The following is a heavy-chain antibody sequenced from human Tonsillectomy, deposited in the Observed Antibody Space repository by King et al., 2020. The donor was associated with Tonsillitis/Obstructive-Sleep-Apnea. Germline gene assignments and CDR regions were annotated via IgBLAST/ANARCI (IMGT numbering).Heavy chain of an antibody. V-gene: IGHV4-39*01. CDR3: VRHIDYTNHYYCCMDV. D-gene: IGHD4-11*01. CDR1: GGSVSSSSYY. Sequence: QLQESGPGLVKPSETLSLTCTVSGGSVSSSSYYWGWVRQPPGKGLEWIGTNYYSGTTYYNPSLKSRVTISVDTSKNQFSLKLTSVTAADTGVYYCVRHIDYTNHYYCCMDVWGKGTAVPVSS. J-gene: IGHJ6*03. CDR2: NYYSGTT.